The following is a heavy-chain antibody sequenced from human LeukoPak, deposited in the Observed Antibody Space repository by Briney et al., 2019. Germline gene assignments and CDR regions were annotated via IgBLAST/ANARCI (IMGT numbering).Heavy chain of an antibody. CDR2: IIPIFGTA. D-gene: IGHD3-3*01. V-gene: IGHV1-69*13. CDR3: ARAIRGYDFWSGYYTPDLRYYYGMDV. CDR1: GGTFISYA. Sequence: ASVKVSCKASGGTFISYAISWVRQAPGQGLEWMGGIIPIFGTANYAQKFQGRVTITADESTSTAYMELSSLRSEDTAVYYCARAIRGYDFWSGYYTPDLRYYYGMDVWGQGTTVTVSS. J-gene: IGHJ6*02.